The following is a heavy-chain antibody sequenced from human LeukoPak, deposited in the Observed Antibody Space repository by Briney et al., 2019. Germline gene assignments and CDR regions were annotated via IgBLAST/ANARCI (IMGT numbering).Heavy chain of an antibody. Sequence: SETLSLTCAVYGGSFSGYYWSWIRQPLGKGLEWIGGINHSGSTNYNPSLKSRVTISVDTSKNQVSLKLSSVTAADTAVYYCTREVSLLWFGELWGYYFDYWGQGTLVTVSS. J-gene: IGHJ4*02. V-gene: IGHV4-34*01. CDR3: TREVSLLWFGELWGYYFDY. CDR1: GGSFSGYY. CDR2: INHSGST. D-gene: IGHD3-10*01.